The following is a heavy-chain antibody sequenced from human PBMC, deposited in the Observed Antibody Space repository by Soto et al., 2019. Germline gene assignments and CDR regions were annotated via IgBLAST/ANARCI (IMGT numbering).Heavy chain of an antibody. Sequence: QVQLVESGGGLVKPGGTLRLSCAASGFTFSDYYMSWIRQAPGKGLEWVSYISTGSSFTNYAASVKGRFTISRDNAKKSLYLQMNSLRAEDTAVYYCARDAGSGSYLGYWGQGTLVTVSS. CDR1: GFTFSDYY. CDR2: ISTGSSFT. V-gene: IGHV3-11*06. CDR3: ARDAGSGSYLGY. D-gene: IGHD3-10*01. J-gene: IGHJ4*02.